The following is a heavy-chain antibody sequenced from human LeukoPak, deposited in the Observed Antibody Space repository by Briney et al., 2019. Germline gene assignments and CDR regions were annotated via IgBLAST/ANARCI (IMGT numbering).Heavy chain of an antibody. V-gene: IGHV1-18*01. J-gene: IGHJ4*02. CDR2: ISAYDGET. CDR1: GYXFNNYG. Sequence: ASVKVSCKSSGYXFNNYGIIWVRQVPGQGLEWMAWISAYDGETRCEQNLQGRVTMTTDTSTTTAYMELTSLTTDDTAIYYCARVPSSAHQMFSSDYWGQGTLVTVSS. CDR3: ARVPSSAHQMFSSDY. D-gene: IGHD2-2*01.